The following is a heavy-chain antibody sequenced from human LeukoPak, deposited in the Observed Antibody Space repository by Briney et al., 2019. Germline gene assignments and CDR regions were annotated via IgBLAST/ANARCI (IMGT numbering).Heavy chain of an antibody. CDR2: IYHSGST. V-gene: IGHV4-4*02. CDR1: GVSISSSNW. J-gene: IGHJ3*02. D-gene: IGHD3-10*02. CDR3: AICSDSDDAFDI. Sequence: SETLSLTCAVSGVSISSSNWWSWVRQPPGKGLEWIGEIYHSGSTNYNPSLKSRVTISVDKSKNQFSLKLSSVTAADTAVYYCAICSDSDDAFDIWGQGTMVTVSS.